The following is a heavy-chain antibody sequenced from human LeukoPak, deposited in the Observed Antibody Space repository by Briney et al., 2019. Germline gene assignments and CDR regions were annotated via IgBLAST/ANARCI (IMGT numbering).Heavy chain of an antibody. CDR3: AKGGYGSYYFDY. CDR2: ISYDGSNK. V-gene: IGHV3-30*18. D-gene: IGHD3-10*01. CDR1: GFTFSSYG. J-gene: IGHJ4*02. Sequence: PGRSLRLYCAASGFTFSSYGMHWVRQAPGKGLEWVAVISYDGSNKYYADSVKGRFTISRDNSKNTLYLQMNSLRAEDTAVYYCAKGGYGSYYFDYWGQGTLVTVSS.